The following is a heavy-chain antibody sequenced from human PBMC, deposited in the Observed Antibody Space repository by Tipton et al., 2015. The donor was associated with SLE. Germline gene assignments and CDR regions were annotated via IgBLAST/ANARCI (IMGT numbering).Heavy chain of an antibody. J-gene: IGHJ4*02. D-gene: IGHD6-6*01. Sequence: SLRLSCAASGFTFSSYAMSWVRQAPGKGLEWVSAISGSGGSTYYADSVKGRFTISRDNSKNTLYLQMNSLRAEDTAVYYCARGGFLSIAARRRGYYFDYWGQGTLVTVSS. V-gene: IGHV3-23*01. CDR1: GFTFSSYA. CDR3: ARGGFLSIAARRRGYYFDY. CDR2: ISGSGGST.